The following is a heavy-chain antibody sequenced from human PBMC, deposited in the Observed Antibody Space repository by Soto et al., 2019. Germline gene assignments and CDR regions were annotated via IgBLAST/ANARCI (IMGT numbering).Heavy chain of an antibody. CDR1: GYTFTSYG. J-gene: IGHJ6*02. V-gene: IGHV1-18*01. Sequence: QVQLVQSGAEVKKPGASVKVSCKASGYTFTSYGISWVRQAPGQGLEWVGWISAYNGNTNYAQKVQGRVTMTTNTSTSTAYMELRTLTSDDTAVYYCARGGSWNCVYGMDVWGQGTTVTVSS. CDR2: ISAYNGNT. D-gene: IGHD1-7*01. CDR3: ARGGSWNCVYGMDV.